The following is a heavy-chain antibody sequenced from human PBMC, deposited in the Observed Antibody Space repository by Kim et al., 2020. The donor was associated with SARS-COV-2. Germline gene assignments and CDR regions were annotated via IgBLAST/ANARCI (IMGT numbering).Heavy chain of an antibody. CDR3: TRDVRGYYYGSGSYYGSDY. V-gene: IGHV3-49*03. J-gene: IGHJ4*02. D-gene: IGHD3-10*01. CDR2: IRSKAYGGTT. Sequence: GGSLRLSCTASGFTFGDYAMSWFRQAPGKGLEWVGFIRSKAYGGTTEYAASVKGRFTISRDDSKSIAYLQMNSLKTEDTAVYYCTRDVRGYYYGSGSYYGSDYWGQGTLVTVSS. CDR1: GFTFGDYA.